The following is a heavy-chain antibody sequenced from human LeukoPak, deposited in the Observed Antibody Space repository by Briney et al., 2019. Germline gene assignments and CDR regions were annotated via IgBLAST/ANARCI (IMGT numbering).Heavy chain of an antibody. V-gene: IGHV4-59*08. CDR1: GGSIISSY. J-gene: IGHJ6*02. Sequence: SETLSLTCTVSGGSIISSYWSWIRQPPGKGLEWIGYIHYTGSTNFNPSLKSRVTISVDTSKNQFSLKLSSVTAADAAVYYCARPTKVAAAGTSSYHSLDIWGQGTTVAVSS. D-gene: IGHD6-13*01. CDR3: ARPTKVAAAGTSSYHSLDI. CDR2: IHYTGST.